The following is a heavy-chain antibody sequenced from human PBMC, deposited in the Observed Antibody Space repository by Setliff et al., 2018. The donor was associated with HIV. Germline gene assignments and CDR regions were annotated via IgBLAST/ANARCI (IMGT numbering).Heavy chain of an antibody. CDR2: IQNSGST. V-gene: IGHV4-61*09. CDR1: GDFFSSGDYY. CDR3: ARNAYFES. D-gene: IGHD3-16*01. Sequence: SETLSLTCTISGDFFSSGDYYWNWIRQTAGKGLEWIGHIQNSGSTNYNPSLKSRVTMSVDTSKNQFSLKLISVSAADTAVYYCARNAYFESWGQGTLVTVSS. J-gene: IGHJ4*02.